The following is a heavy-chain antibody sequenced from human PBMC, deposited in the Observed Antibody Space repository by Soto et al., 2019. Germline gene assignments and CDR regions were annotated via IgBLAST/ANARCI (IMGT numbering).Heavy chain of an antibody. CDR1: GYTFTSYA. V-gene: IGHV1-3*01. Sequence: GASVKVSCKASGYTFTSYAMHWVRQAPGQRLEWMGWINAGNGNTKYSQKFQGRVTITRDTSASTAYMELSSLRSEDTAVYYCASDRLWYREVTPLNYFDYRGPVTLATVS. CDR3: ASDRLWYREVTPLNYFDY. CDR2: INAGNGNT. J-gene: IGHJ4*02. D-gene: IGHD3-10*01.